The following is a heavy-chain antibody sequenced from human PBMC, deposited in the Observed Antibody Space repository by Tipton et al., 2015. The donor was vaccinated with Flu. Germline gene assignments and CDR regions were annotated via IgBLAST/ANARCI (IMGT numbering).Heavy chain of an antibody. CDR2: ISYNGNNE. CDR1: GFTFSNYG. V-gene: IGHV3-30*18. J-gene: IGHJ4*02. CDR3: AKDRFSSGRGTRGFDY. D-gene: IGHD6-25*01. Sequence: SLRLSCAASGFTFSNYGMHWVRQAPGKGLEWMAIISYNGNNERHSDSVKGRFTISRDNSKNTLYLQMNGLRDDDTAVYYCAKDRFSSGRGTRGFDYWGQGTLVTVSS.